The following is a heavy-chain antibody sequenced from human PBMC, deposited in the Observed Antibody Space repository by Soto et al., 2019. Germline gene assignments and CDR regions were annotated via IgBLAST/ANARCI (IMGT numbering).Heavy chain of an antibody. Sequence: QVQLVESGGGVVQPGRSLRLSCAASGFTFSSYAMHWVRQAPGKGLEWVAVISYDGSNKYYADSVKGRFTISRDNSKNTLYLQMNGLRAEDTAVYYCARDHRGGYYYPADYWGQGTLVTVSS. D-gene: IGHD3-22*01. J-gene: IGHJ4*02. CDR1: GFTFSSYA. CDR2: ISYDGSNK. V-gene: IGHV3-30-3*01. CDR3: ARDHRGGYYYPADY.